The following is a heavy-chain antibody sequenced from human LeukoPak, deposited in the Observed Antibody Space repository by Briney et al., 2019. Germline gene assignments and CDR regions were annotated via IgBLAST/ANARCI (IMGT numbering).Heavy chain of an antibody. CDR2: ISSSGSTT. CDR3: AKDYGDYDPEYFQH. D-gene: IGHD4-17*01. Sequence: GGSLRLSCVASGFTFSSYEVNWARQAPGKGLEWVSYISSSGSTTHYADSAKGRFTISRDNAKNSLYLQMNSLRGEDTAVYYCAKDYGDYDPEYFQHWGQGTLVTVSS. J-gene: IGHJ1*01. CDR1: GFTFSSYE. V-gene: IGHV3-48*03.